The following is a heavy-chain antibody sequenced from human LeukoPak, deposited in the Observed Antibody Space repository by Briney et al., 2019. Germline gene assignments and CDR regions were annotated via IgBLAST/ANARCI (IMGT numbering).Heavy chain of an antibody. CDR2: INQDGREK. V-gene: IGHV3-7*04. J-gene: IGHJ4*02. CDR3: TKAPNRYCFDY. Sequence: GGSLRLSCAASGFTFSSYEMNWVRQAPGKGLEWVAYINQDGREKYYADSVKGRFTISRDNAKNSVYLQMDSLRDEDTAVYHCTKAPNRYCFDYWGLGTLVTVS. D-gene: IGHD1-14*01. CDR1: GFTFSSYE.